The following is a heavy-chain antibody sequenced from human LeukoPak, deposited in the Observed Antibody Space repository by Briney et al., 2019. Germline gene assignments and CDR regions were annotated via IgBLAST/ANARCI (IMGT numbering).Heavy chain of an antibody. Sequence: GGSLRLTCAASGFTLSSYAMSWVRQAPGKGLEWVSSISSGSSYIHYAESVKGRFTISRDNAKNSLYLQMNSLRAEDTAVYYCARDQGYRGSPGYFDYWGQGTLVTVSS. CDR3: ARDQGYRGSPGYFDY. D-gene: IGHD1-26*01. J-gene: IGHJ4*02. CDR1: GFTLSSYA. V-gene: IGHV3-21*01. CDR2: ISSGSSYI.